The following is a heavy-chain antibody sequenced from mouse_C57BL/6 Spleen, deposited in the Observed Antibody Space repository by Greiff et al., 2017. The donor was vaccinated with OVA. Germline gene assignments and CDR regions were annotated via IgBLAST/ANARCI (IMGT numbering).Heavy chain of an antibody. CDR3: ARPGVVANWYFDV. J-gene: IGHJ1*03. D-gene: IGHD1-1*01. CDR2: INPSNGGT. V-gene: IGHV1-53*01. Sequence: QVQLQQPGTALVKPGASVTLSCKASGYTFTSYWMHWVKQRPGQGLEWIGNINPSNGGTNYNEKFKSKATLTVDKSSSTAYMQLSSLTSEDSAVYYCARPGVVANWYFDVWGTGTTVTVSS. CDR1: GYTFTSYW.